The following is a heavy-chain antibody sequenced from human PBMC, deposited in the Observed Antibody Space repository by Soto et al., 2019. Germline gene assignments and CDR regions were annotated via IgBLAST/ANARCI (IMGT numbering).Heavy chain of an antibody. Sequence: GGSLRLSCAASGFTFSSYAMSWVRQAPGKGLEWVAVIWYDGSNKYYADSVKGRFTISRDNSKNTLYLQMYRLSAEDTAVYYCAKDGALYYDFWSGYYAFDIWGQGTMVTVSS. D-gene: IGHD3-3*01. CDR2: IWYDGSNK. V-gene: IGHV3-33*06. CDR3: AKDGALYYDFWSGYYAFDI. J-gene: IGHJ3*02. CDR1: GFTFSSYA.